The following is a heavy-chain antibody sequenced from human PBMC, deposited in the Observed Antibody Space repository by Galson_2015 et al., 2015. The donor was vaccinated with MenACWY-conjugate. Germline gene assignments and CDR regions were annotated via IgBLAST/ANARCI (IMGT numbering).Heavy chain of an antibody. Sequence: SVKVSCKASGGTFSTYVFNWVRQAPGQGLEWMGGITPMFGTANYAQKFQGRVTITADKSTSTAYMELRSLRSDDTAVYYCARDKDYRFENWGQGTLVIVSS. J-gene: IGHJ4*02. CDR1: GGTFSTYV. D-gene: IGHD4-11*01. CDR2: ITPMFGTA. V-gene: IGHV1-69*06. CDR3: ARDKDYRFEN.